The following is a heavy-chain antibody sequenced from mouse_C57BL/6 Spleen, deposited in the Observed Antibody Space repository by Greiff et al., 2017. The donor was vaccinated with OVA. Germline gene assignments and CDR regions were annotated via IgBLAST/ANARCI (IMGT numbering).Heavy chain of an antibody. V-gene: IGHV14-3*01. J-gene: IGHJ3*01. CDR3: ARDYYGSEAWFAY. Sequence: VQLKESVAELVRPGASVKLSCTASGFNIKNTYMHWVKQRPEQGLEWIGRIDPANGNTKYAPKFQGKATITADTSSNTAYLQLSSLTSEDTAIYYCARDYYGSEAWFAYWGQGTLVTVSA. CDR2: IDPANGNT. D-gene: IGHD1-1*01. CDR1: GFNIKNTY.